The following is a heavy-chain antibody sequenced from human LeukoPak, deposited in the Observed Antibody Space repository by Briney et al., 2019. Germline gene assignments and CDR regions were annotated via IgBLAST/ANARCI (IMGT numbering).Heavy chain of an antibody. D-gene: IGHD3-22*01. V-gene: IGHV3-11*01. CDR2: ISSSGSTI. CDR3: ARGGIVVVTPYHY. J-gene: IGHJ4*02. CDR1: GFTFSDYY. Sequence: PGGSLRLSCAASGFTFSDYYMGWIRQARGKGLEWVSYISSSGSTIYYADCVKGRFTIPRDNPKKSLYLQMNSPRAEDTAVYYWARGGIVVVTPYHYWGQGTRVSVSS.